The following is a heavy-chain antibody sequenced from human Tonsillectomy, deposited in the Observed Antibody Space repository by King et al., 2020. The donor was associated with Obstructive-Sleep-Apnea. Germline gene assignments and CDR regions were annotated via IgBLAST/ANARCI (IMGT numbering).Heavy chain of an antibody. V-gene: IGHV4-4*07. CDR3: ARDPPRGYSFGYRTLPYDMDV. CDR1: GDSISSSY. D-gene: IGHD5-18*01. J-gene: IGHJ6*02. Sequence: QVQLQESGPGLVKPSETLSLTCTVSGDSISSSYWSWIRQPAGKGLEWLGRIYTSGTTNYNPSLKSRVTMSVDTSKNQFSLKLSSVTAADTAVYYCARDPPRGYSFGYRTLPYDMDVWGQGTTVTVSS. CDR2: IYTSGTT.